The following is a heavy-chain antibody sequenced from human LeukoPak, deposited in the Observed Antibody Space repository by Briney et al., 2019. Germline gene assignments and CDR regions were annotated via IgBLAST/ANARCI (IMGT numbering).Heavy chain of an antibody. CDR1: GFTFSNYA. CDR2: IINSGGST. J-gene: IGHJ4*02. CDR3: AKDIYGDYGGLDY. D-gene: IGHD4-17*01. Sequence: GGSLRLXCVASGFTFSNYAMSWVRQAPGKGLEWVSVIINSGGSTYYADSVKGRFTISRDNSKNTLYLQMNSLRAEDTAVYYCAKDIYGDYGGLDYWGQGTLVTVSS. V-gene: IGHV3-23*01.